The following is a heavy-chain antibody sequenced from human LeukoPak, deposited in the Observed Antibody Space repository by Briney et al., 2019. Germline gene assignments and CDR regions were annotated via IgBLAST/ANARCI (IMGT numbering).Heavy chain of an antibody. J-gene: IGHJ4*02. CDR2: ISAYNGNT. CDR1: GYTFTSYG. Sequence: ASVKVSCKASGYTFTSYGISWVRQAPEQGLEWMGWISAYNGNTNYAQKLQGRVTMTTDTSTSTAYMELRSLRSDDTAVYYCARESCSGGSCYFDYWGQGTLVTVSS. D-gene: IGHD2-15*01. CDR3: ARESCSGGSCYFDY. V-gene: IGHV1-18*01.